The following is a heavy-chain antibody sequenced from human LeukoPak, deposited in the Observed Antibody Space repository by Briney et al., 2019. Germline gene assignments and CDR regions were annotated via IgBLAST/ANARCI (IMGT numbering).Heavy chain of an antibody. Sequence: GGSLRLSCASSGFTFSSYGMHWVRQAPGKGLEWVAFIRYDRSNKYYADSVKGRFAISRDNSKNTLYLQMNSLRGEDTAVYYCAKGYDYGDYGFDYWGQGTLVTVFS. CDR1: GFTFSSYG. V-gene: IGHV3-30*02. CDR2: IRYDRSNK. CDR3: AKGYDYGDYGFDY. D-gene: IGHD4-17*01. J-gene: IGHJ4*02.